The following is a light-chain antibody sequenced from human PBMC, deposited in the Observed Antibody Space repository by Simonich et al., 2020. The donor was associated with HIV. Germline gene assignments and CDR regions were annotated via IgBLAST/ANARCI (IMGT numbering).Light chain of an antibody. V-gene: IGLV7-43*01. J-gene: IGLJ3*02. CDR2: STS. Sequence: QTVVTQEPLLTVSPGGTVTLTCASSTGAVTSGYYPSWFQQKPGKAPRALIYSTSNKRSWTPARFSGSLLGGKAALTLSGVQPEDEAEYYCLLYYGSAWVFGGGTKLTVL. CDR3: LLYYGSAWV. CDR1: TGAVTSGYY.